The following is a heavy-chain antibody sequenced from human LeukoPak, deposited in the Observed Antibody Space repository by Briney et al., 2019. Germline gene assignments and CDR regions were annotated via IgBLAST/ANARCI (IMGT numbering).Heavy chain of an antibody. V-gene: IGHV4-30-4*01. CDR3: ARDSSIAARLGAFDI. CDR2: IYYSGST. CDR1: GGSISSGDYY. Sequence: SETLSLTCTVSGGSISSGDYYWSWIRQPPGKGLEWIGYIYYSGSTYYNPSLKSRVTISVDTSKNQFSLKLSSVTAADTAVYHCARDSSIAARLGAFDIWGQGTMVTVSS. D-gene: IGHD6-6*01. J-gene: IGHJ3*02.